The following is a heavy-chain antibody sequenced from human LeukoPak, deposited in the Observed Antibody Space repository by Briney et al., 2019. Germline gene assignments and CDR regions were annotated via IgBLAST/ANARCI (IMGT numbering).Heavy chain of an antibody. Sequence: PSETLSLTCTVSGGSISSGDYYWSWIRQHPGKGLEWIGHIYYSGSTYSNPSLKSRVTISVDTSKKQFSLKLSSVTAADTAVYYCARVPPLIAAAGTGGLSEPVQYFDYWGQGTLVTVSS. CDR3: ARVPPLIAAAGTGGLSEPVQYFDY. CDR2: IYYSGST. CDR1: GGSISSGDYY. J-gene: IGHJ4*02. D-gene: IGHD6-13*01. V-gene: IGHV4-31*03.